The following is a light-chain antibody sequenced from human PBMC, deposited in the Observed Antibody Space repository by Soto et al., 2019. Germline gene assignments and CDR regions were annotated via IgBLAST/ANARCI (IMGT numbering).Light chain of an antibody. J-gene: IGKJ5*01. V-gene: IGKV1-9*01. CDR2: AAS. Sequence: IPLTQSPSSVSASVGDRFTITCRASQAIRNDLAWYQVKPGKAPKLLIYAASTLESGVPSRFSATVSGTEFSLTITSLQPEDFATYYCQQLFDSPITFGQGTRLEIK. CDR1: QAIRND. CDR3: QQLFDSPIT.